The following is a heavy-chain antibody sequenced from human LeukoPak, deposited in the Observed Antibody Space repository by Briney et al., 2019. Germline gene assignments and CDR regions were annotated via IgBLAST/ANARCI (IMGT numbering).Heavy chain of an antibody. CDR3: ASAWREHYMDV. J-gene: IGHJ6*03. D-gene: IGHD1-26*01. Sequence: ASLKVSCKASGYTFTGYYMHWVRQAPGQGLEWMGWINPNSGGTNDTQKFQSRVTMTRDTSISTAYMELSRLRSDDTAVYYCASAWREHYMDVWGKGTTVTVSS. CDR1: GYTFTGYY. CDR2: INPNSGGT. V-gene: IGHV1-2*02.